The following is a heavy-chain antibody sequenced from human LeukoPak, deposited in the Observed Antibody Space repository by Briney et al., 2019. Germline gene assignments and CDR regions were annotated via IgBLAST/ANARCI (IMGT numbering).Heavy chain of an antibody. J-gene: IGHJ4*02. Sequence: ETLSLTCAVYGGSFSGYYWSWVRQAPGKGLEWVANIKQDGSEKYYVDSVKGRFTISRDNAKNSLYLQMSSLRAEDTAVYYCARLLVYNSGGEAFDHWGQGTLVTVSS. CDR2: IKQDGSEK. D-gene: IGHD1-20*01. V-gene: IGHV3-7*01. CDR3: ARLLVYNSGGEAFDH. CDR1: GGSFSGYY.